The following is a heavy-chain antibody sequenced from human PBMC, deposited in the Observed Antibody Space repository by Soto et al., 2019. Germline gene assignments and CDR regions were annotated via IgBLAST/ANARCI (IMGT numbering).Heavy chain of an antibody. J-gene: IGHJ4*02. V-gene: IGHV4-59*01. CDR2: IYHSGTT. CDR1: GDSITGSY. Sequence: SETLSLTCTVSGDSITGSYWSWIRQPPGKTLEWIGYIYHSGTTTYNPSLKSRVSISVDTSKNQFSLRLTSVIAADTAVYYCARDMPYAAGSLAGCDYWGEGILVTVSS. CDR3: ARDMPYAAGSLAGCDY. D-gene: IGHD1-26*01.